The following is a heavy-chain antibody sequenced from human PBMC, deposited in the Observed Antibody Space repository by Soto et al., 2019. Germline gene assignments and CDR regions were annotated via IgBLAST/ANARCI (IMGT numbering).Heavy chain of an antibody. CDR1: GFTFSSYW. CDR2: INSDGSST. J-gene: IGHJ4*02. Sequence: GGSLRLSCAASGFTFSSYWMHWVRQAPGKGLVWVSRINSDGSSTSYADSVKGRFTISRDNSKNTLYLQMNSLRAEDTAVYYCAKAAPPHLITMVRGVIAPIDYWGQGTLVTVSS. CDR3: AKAAPPHLITMVRGVIAPIDY. D-gene: IGHD3-10*01. V-gene: IGHV3-74*01.